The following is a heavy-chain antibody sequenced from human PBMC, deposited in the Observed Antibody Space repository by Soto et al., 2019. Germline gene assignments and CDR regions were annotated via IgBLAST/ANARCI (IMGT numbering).Heavy chain of an antibody. J-gene: IGHJ4*02. V-gene: IGHV3-33*01. CDR1: GFTFSSYG. Sequence: HPGGSLRLSCAASGFTFSSYGMHWVRQAPGKGLEWVAVIWYDGSNKYYADSVKGRFTISRDNSKNTLYLQMNSLRAEDTAVYYCARDSGGVSGSQSVFDYWGQGTLVTVSS. CDR3: ARDSGGVSGSQSVFDY. CDR2: IWYDGSNK. D-gene: IGHD1-26*01.